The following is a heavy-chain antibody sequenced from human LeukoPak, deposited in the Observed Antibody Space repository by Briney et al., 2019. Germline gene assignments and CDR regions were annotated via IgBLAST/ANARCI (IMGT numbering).Heavy chain of an antibody. CDR2: IYTSGST. Sequence: PSETLSLTCTVSGDSISGGTYYWSWIRQPAGKGLEWIGRIYTSGSTNYNPSLKSRVTISVDTSKNQFSLKLSSVTAADTAVYYCARSRSESSTLYYYYYYMNVWGKGATVTVSS. V-gene: IGHV4-61*02. D-gene: IGHD1-26*01. CDR3: ARSRSESSTLYYYYYYMNV. J-gene: IGHJ6*03. CDR1: GDSISGGTYY.